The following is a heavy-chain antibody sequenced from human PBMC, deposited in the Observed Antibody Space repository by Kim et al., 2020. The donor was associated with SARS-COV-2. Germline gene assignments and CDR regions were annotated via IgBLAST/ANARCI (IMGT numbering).Heavy chain of an antibody. V-gene: IGHV4-31*02. Sequence: LKSRVTISVDTSKNQFSLKLSSVTAADTAVYYCARDRPHCSGGSCYSWDYWGQGTLVTVSS. CDR3: ARDRPHCSGGSCYSWDY. D-gene: IGHD2-15*01. J-gene: IGHJ4*02.